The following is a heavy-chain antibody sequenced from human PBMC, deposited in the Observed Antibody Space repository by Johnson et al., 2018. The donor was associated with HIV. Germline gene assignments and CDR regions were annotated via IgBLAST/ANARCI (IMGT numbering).Heavy chain of an antibody. CDR3: ARDPDVTPGAFDI. Sequence: VQLVESGGGLVQPGGSLRLSCAASGFTFSRYWMSWVRQAPGKGLEWVANIKQDGSEKYYVDSVKGRITISRDNAKNSLYLQMNSLRAEDTAVYYCARDPDVTPGAFDIWGQGTMVTVSS. V-gene: IGHV3-7*03. D-gene: IGHD2-15*01. CDR1: GFTFSRYW. J-gene: IGHJ3*02. CDR2: IKQDGSEK.